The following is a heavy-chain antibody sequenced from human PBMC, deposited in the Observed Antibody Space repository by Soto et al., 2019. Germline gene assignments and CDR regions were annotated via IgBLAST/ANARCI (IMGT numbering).Heavy chain of an antibody. Sequence: NPSETLSLTCTVSGGSISSYYWSWIRQPPGKGLEWIGYIYYSGSTNYNPSLKSRVTISVDTSKNQFSLKLSSVTAADTAVYYCARESEDSSSWYRHFDYWGQGTLVTVSS. CDR2: IYYSGST. J-gene: IGHJ4*02. CDR3: ARESEDSSSWYRHFDY. D-gene: IGHD6-13*01. V-gene: IGHV4-59*01. CDR1: GGSISSYY.